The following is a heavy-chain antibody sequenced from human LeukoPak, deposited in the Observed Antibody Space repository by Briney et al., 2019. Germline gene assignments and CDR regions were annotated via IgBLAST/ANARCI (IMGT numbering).Heavy chain of an antibody. D-gene: IGHD1-26*01. CDR1: GFTFNSYG. CDR3: AKDRTTVGTDH. CDR2: ISPDGRNT. V-gene: IGHV3-30*18. Sequence: PGRSLRLSCAASGFTFNSYGMHWVRQAPGKGLEWVALISPDGRNTDYADSVRGRFTISRDNSRNTLYLQMNSLRADDTAMYYCAKDRTTVGTDHWGQGTLVTVSS. J-gene: IGHJ4*02.